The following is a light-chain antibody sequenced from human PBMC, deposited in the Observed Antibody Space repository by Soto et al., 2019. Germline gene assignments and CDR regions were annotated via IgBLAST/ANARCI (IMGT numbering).Light chain of an antibody. CDR1: SNDIGNYDR. CDR3: CSYVGSRFVV. J-gene: IGLJ2*01. Sequence: QSSLTQPASVSGSPGQSITISCSGTSNDIGNYDRVSWYQQHPGKVPKLIIYEVTKRPSGVSSRFTGSKSANTASLTISGLQADDEADYYCCSYVGSRFVVFGGGTKLTVL. CDR2: EVT. V-gene: IGLV2-23*02.